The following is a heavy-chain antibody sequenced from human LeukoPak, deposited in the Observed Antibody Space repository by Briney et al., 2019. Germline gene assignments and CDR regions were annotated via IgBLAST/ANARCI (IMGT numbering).Heavy chain of an antibody. J-gene: IGHJ4*02. V-gene: IGHV1-2*02. CDR3: AREILEPGKTHEY. CDR1: GYTFTGYY. Sequence: ASVKVSCKASGYTFTGYYMHWVRQAPGQGLEWMGWINPNSGGTNYAQKFQGRVTMTRDTSISTAYMELSRLRSDDTAMYYCAREILEPGKTHEYWGQGTLVTVSS. D-gene: IGHD1-1*01. CDR2: INPNSGGT.